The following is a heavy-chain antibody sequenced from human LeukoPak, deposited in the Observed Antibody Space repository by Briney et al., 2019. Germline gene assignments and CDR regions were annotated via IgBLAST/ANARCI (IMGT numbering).Heavy chain of an antibody. V-gene: IGHV4-31*03. D-gene: IGHD2/OR15-2a*01. CDR3: ARGSTRDWFDP. Sequence: SGTLSLTCTVSGGSISSGGYYWSWIRRHPGKGLEWIGYIYYSGSTYYNPSLKSRVTISVDTSKNQFSLKLSSVTAADTAVYYCARGSTRDWFDPWGQGTLVTVSS. J-gene: IGHJ5*02. CDR2: IYYSGST. CDR1: GGSISSGGYY.